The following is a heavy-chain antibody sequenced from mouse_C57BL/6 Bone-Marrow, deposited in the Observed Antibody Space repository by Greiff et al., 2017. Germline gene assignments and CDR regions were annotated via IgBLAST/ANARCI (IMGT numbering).Heavy chain of an antibody. CDR3: ARSRAGTGFAY. CDR2: LYPGSGST. J-gene: IGHJ3*01. Sequence: QVQLQQPGAELVKPGASVKMSCKASGYTFTSYWITWVKQRPGQGLEWIGDLYPGSGSTNYNEKFKSKATLTVATSSSTAYMQLSSLTSEDSAVYDCARSRAGTGFAYWGQGTLVTVSA. CDR1: GYTFTSYW. D-gene: IGHD3-3*01. V-gene: IGHV1-55*01.